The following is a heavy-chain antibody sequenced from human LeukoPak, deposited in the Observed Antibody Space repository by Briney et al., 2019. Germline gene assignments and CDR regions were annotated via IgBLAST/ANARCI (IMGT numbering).Heavy chain of an antibody. J-gene: IGHJ6*02. Sequence: GESLKISCKGSGYSFTSYWIGWVRQMPGRGLEWMGIIYPGDSDTRYSPSFQGQVTISADKSISTAYLQWSSLKASDTAMYYCARQRIAAAANYYYGMDVWGQGTTVTVSS. CDR2: IYPGDSDT. D-gene: IGHD6-13*01. CDR1: GYSFTSYW. CDR3: ARQRIAAAANYYYGMDV. V-gene: IGHV5-51*01.